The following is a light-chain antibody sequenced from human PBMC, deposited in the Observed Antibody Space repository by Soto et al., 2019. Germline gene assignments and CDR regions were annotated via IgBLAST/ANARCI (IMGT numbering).Light chain of an antibody. CDR1: QSVSSN. CDR2: GAS. CDR3: QQRTDRPTWT. V-gene: IGKV3-15*01. Sequence: EIVMTQSPATLSVSPGERATLSCRASQSVSSNLAWYQQKPGQAPRLLIYGASTRATGIPDRFRGSGSGTDLTLSISSLEPEDFAVYYCQQRTDRPTWTFGQGTKVDIK. J-gene: IGKJ1*01.